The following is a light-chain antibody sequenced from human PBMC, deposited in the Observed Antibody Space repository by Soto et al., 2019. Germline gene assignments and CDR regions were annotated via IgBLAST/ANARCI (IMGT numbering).Light chain of an antibody. CDR2: GAF. Sequence: EIVMTQSPATLSVSPGERATLSCRASQSVSSNLAWYQQKPGQAPRLIIYGAFIRAAGIPARFSGSGSGTEFTLTISSLQSEDFAVYYCQQYNNWLTFGGGTKVEIK. CDR1: QSVSSN. J-gene: IGKJ4*01. V-gene: IGKV3D-15*01. CDR3: QQYNNWLT.